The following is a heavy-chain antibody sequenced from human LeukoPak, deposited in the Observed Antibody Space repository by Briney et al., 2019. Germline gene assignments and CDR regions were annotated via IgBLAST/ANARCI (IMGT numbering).Heavy chain of an antibody. J-gene: IGHJ6*02. D-gene: IGHD3-10*01. Sequence: ASETLSLTCAVYGGSFSGYYWSWIRQPPGKGLEWIGEINHSGSTNYNPSLKSRVTILVDTSKNQFSLKLSSVTAADTAVYYCARGRSSTMVRGVIKNYYYYYGMDVWGQGTTVTVSS. CDR2: INHSGST. CDR3: ARGRSSTMVRGVIKNYYYYYGMDV. CDR1: GGSFSGYY. V-gene: IGHV4-34*01.